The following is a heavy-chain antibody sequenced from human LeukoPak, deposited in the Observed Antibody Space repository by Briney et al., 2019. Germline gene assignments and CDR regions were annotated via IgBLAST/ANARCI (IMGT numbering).Heavy chain of an antibody. J-gene: IGHJ6*03. Sequence: GESLKISCKGSGYSFTSYWIGWVRQMPGKGLEWMGIIYPGDSDTRYSPSFQGQVTISADKSISTAYLQWSSLKASDTAMYYCARHLSPILRLSDCYYYMDVWGKGTTVTVSS. CDR3: ARHLSPILRLSDCYYYMDV. V-gene: IGHV5-51*01. CDR1: GYSFTSYW. CDR2: IYPGDSDT. D-gene: IGHD3-3*01.